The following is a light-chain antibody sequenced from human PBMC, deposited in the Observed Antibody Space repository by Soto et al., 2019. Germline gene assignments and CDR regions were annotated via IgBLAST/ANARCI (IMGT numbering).Light chain of an antibody. CDR2: DAS. V-gene: IGKV1-39*01. CDR3: QQSYSTPPWT. CDR1: QSISSW. Sequence: DIQMTQSPSTLSASVGDRVTITCRASQSISSWLAWYQQKPGKAPKLLIYDASSLESGVPSRFSGSGSLTDFTLTISSLQPEDFATYYCQQSYSTPPWTFGQGTKV. J-gene: IGKJ1*01.